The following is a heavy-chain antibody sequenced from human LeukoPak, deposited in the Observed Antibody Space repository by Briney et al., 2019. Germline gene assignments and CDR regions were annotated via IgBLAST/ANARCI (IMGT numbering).Heavy chain of an antibody. V-gene: IGHV4-31*03. CDR2: IHYSGST. J-gene: IGHJ4*02. CDR1: GGSISSGGYC. Sequence: SETLSLTCTVSGGSISSGGYCWSWIRQHPGKGLEWIGYIHYSGSTYYNPSLKSRVTISVDTSKNQFSLKLSSVTAADTAVYYCARVGASSGYLLDYWGQGTLVTVSS. D-gene: IGHD3-22*01. CDR3: ARVGASSGYLLDY.